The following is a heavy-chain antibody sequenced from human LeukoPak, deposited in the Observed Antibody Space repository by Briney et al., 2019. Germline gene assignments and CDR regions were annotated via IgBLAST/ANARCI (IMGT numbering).Heavy chain of an antibody. J-gene: IGHJ4*02. Sequence: PGGSLRLSCSASGFTFSSYAMHWVRQAPGKGLEYVSAISSNGGSTYYADSVKGRFTISRDNSKNTAYLQMNSLKTEDTAVYYCAGGRGWYSPDYWGQGTLVTVSS. V-gene: IGHV3-64*04. D-gene: IGHD6-19*01. CDR2: ISSNGGST. CDR3: AGGRGWYSPDY. CDR1: GFTFSSYA.